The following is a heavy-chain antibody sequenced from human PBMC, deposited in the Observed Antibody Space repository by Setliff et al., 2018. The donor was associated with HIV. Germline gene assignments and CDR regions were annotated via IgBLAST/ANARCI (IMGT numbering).Heavy chain of an antibody. CDR2: LSGSGGST. CDR1: ELTFSNYA. J-gene: IGHJ1*01. V-gene: IGHV3-23*01. D-gene: IGHD3-10*01. Sequence: GSLRPSCAASELTFSNYAINWVRQAPGKGLEWVSSLSGSGGSTYYADSVQGRFTISRDNSKNTLYQRMNSLRAEDTAVYYCSQAQTSVSGSYYQYLQHWGQGTLVTVS. CDR3: SQAQTSVSGSYYQYLQH.